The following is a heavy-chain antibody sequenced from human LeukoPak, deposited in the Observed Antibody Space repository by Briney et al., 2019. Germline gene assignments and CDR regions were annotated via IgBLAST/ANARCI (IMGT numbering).Heavy chain of an antibody. CDR3: ARVEITMVRGVMIGMAWFDP. Sequence: GGSLRLSCAASGFTVSSNYMSWVRQAPGKGLEWVSVIYSVGSTYYADSVKGRFTISRDNSKNTLYLQMNRLRAEDTAVYYCARVEITMVRGVMIGMAWFDPWGQGTLVTVSS. J-gene: IGHJ5*02. CDR1: GFTVSSNY. V-gene: IGHV3-53*01. CDR2: IYSVGST. D-gene: IGHD3-10*01.